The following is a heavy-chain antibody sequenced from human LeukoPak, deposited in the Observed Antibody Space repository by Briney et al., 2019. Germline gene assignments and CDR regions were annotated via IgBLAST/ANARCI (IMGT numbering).Heavy chain of an antibody. Sequence: ASVKVSCKASGYSFPTFGLGWLRQAPGQGLEWLGIIAYNGSTYYAENLQGRVTMTTDSSTNTAYMELRNLRSDDTAVYYCARYSSSWYLYDYWGQGTLVTVSS. CDR3: ARYSSSWYLYDY. CDR2: IAYNGST. V-gene: IGHV1-18*01. J-gene: IGHJ4*02. D-gene: IGHD6-13*01. CDR1: GYSFPTFG.